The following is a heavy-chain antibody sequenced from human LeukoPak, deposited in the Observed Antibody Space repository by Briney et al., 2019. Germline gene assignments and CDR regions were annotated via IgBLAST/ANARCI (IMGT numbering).Heavy chain of an antibody. D-gene: IGHD1-26*01. J-gene: IGHJ4*02. V-gene: IGHV3-15*01. CDR3: TIRGSHIDY. Sequence: GGSLRLPCASTVLIVSSNVLSGLRQAPGKGLDWVGRIKSETYGGTTAYGSPVKGRFTISRDDSKKTLFLQINTLKTEDKSIFYCTIRGSHIDYWGQGTLVTVSS. CDR1: VLIVSSNV. CDR2: IKSETYGGTT.